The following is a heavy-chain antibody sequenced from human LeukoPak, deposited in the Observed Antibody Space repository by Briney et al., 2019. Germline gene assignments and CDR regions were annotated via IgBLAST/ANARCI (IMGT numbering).Heavy chain of an antibody. CDR3: ARDRRVDFWSGYYQRYYFDY. D-gene: IGHD3-3*01. Sequence: ASVKVSCKASGYTFTSYGISWVRQAPGQGLEWMGWISAYNRNTNYAQKLQGRVTMTTDTSTSTAYMELRSLRSDDTAVYYCARDRRVDFWSGYYQRYYFDYWGQGTLVTVSS. J-gene: IGHJ4*02. CDR2: ISAYNRNT. V-gene: IGHV1-18*01. CDR1: GYTFTSYG.